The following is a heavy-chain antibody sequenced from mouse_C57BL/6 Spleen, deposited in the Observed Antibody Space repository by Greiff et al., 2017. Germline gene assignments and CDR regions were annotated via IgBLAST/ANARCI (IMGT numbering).Heavy chain of an antibody. Sequence: VQLQQPGAELVKPGASVKMSCKASGYTFTSYWITWVKQRPGQGLEWIGDIYPGSGSTNYNEKFKSKATLTVDTSSSTADMQLSSLTSEDSAVYYWARKSNPYYYAMDYWGQGTSVTVSS. V-gene: IGHV1-55*01. CDR1: GYTFTSYW. CDR3: ARKSNPYYYAMDY. CDR2: IYPGSGST. D-gene: IGHD2-5*01. J-gene: IGHJ4*01.